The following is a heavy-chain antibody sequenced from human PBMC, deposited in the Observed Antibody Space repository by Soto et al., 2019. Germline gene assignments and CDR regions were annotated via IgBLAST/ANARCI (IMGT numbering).Heavy chain of an antibody. J-gene: IGHJ6*04. CDR2: IIPIFGTA. CDR3: ASYDSSGYALYYGMDV. V-gene: IGHV1-69*13. D-gene: IGHD3-22*01. Sequence: SVKVSCKASGGTFSSYAISWVRQAPGQGLEWMGGIIPIFGTANYAQKFQGRVTITADESTSTAYMELSSLRSEDTAVYYCASYDSSGYALYYGMDVWGEGTTVTVSS. CDR1: GGTFSSYA.